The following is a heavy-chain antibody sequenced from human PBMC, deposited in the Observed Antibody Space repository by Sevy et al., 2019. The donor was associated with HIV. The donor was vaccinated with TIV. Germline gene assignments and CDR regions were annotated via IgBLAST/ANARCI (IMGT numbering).Heavy chain of an antibody. CDR1: GFTFSSYS. Sequence: GGSLRLSCAASGFTFSSYSMNWVRQAPGKGLEWVSSISSSSSYIYYADSVKGRFTISRDNAKNSLYLQMNSLRADDTPVFYCARHPKSSWSYYFDYWGQGTLVTISS. J-gene: IGHJ4*02. V-gene: IGHV3-21*01. D-gene: IGHD6-13*01. CDR2: ISSSSSYI. CDR3: ARHPKSSWSYYFDY.